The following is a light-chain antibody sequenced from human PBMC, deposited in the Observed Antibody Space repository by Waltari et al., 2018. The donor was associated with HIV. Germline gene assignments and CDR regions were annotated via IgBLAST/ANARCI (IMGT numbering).Light chain of an antibody. J-gene: IGLJ1*01. CDR1: ASNIGTNYD. CDR2: GDY. V-gene: IGLV1-40*01. Sequence: QSVLTQPPSVSGAPGQSVTISCSGSASNIGTNYDVNWYQHFPGAHPKLLIFGDYNRPSGVPDRVSGSKSGTSASLAITGLQPEDEAEYYCQSYDIALGGFFVFGTGTTVTVL. CDR3: QSYDIALGGFFV.